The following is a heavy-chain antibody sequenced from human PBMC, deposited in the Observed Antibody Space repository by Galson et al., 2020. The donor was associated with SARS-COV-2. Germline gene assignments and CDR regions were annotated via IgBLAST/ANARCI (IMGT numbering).Heavy chain of an antibody. CDR3: ARLHYGEYAPEAFDI. J-gene: IGHJ3*02. CDR2: IYTTTGGT. CDR1: GGSIISGAYY. V-gene: IGHV4-61*02. D-gene: IGHD4-17*01. Sequence: TLSLTCTVSGGSIISGAYYWSWIRQPAGKGLEWTGRIYTTTGGTNYNPSLKSRVTISVDTSKNQFSLRLPSVTAADTAGYSCARLHYGEYAPEAFDIWGPGTRVTVAS.